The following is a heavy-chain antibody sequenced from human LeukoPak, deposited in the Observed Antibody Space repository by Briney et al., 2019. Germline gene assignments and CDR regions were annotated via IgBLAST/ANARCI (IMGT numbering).Heavy chain of an antibody. CDR3: ASRTDY. Sequence: SETLSLTCTVSGGSISSNSYYWGRIRPPPGLGLVWIGNIYYSGSTYSNPSLKSRITISVDTTKTQFSLKLSSVTAGDTAMYYCASRTDYWGQGTLVTVSS. D-gene: IGHD1-14*01. J-gene: IGHJ4*02. CDR1: GGSISSNSYY. V-gene: IGHV4-39*01. CDR2: IYYSGST.